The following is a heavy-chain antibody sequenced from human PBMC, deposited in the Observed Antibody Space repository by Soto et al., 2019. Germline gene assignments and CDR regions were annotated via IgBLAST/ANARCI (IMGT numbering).Heavy chain of an antibody. J-gene: IGHJ4*02. V-gene: IGHV1-2*02. CDR1: GYTFTGYY. CDR2: INPNSGGT. CDR3: ARGGPDLASLIQLLYYFDY. D-gene: IGHD5-18*01. Sequence: ASVKVSCKASGYTFTGYYMHWVRQAPGQGLEWMGWINPNSGGTNYAQKFQGRVTMTRDTSISTAYMELSRLRSDDTAVYYCARGGPDLASLIQLLYYFDYWGQGTLVTVSS.